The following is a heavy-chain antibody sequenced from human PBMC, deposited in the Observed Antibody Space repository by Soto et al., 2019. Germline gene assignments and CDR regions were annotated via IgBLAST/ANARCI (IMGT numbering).Heavy chain of an antibody. CDR3: ARDKSFLYGDYVYYYGMDV. CDR2: ISSSGSTI. V-gene: IGHV3-48*03. J-gene: IGHJ6*02. CDR1: GFTFSSYE. Sequence: GGSLRLSCAASGFTFSSYEMNWVRQAPGKGLERVSCISSSGSTIYYADSVKGRFTISRDNAKNSLYLQMNSLRAEDTAVYYCARDKSFLYGDYVYYYGMDVWGQGTTVTVSS. D-gene: IGHD4-17*01.